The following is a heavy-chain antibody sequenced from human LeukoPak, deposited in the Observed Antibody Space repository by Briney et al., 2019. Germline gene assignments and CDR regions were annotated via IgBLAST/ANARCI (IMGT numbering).Heavy chain of an antibody. Sequence: GGSLRLSCAASGFTFSSSAMSWVRQAPGKGLEWVSAVSGSGVSTYYADSVKGRFTISRDNSKNTLYLQMNSLRAEDTALYYCAKDRRPGDYGGQGTLVTVSA. CDR3: AKDRRPGDY. CDR2: VSGSGVST. V-gene: IGHV3-23*01. J-gene: IGHJ4*02. D-gene: IGHD6-6*01. CDR1: GFTFSSSA.